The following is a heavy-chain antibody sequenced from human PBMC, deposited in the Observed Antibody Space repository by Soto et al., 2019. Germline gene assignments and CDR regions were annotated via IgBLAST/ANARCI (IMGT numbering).Heavy chain of an antibody. V-gene: IGHV3-33*01. CDR3: ERDFYSVDY. J-gene: IGHJ4*02. D-gene: IGHD1-26*01. Sequence: QVQLVESGGGVVQPGRSLILSCTASGYTFSNYAMHWVRQPPGKGLEWVAVIWSDGSKKYYADSVKGRFTISRDNSKNTLDLQMNSLRVEDMAVYYCERDFYSVDYWCQGALVTVSS. CDR2: IWSDGSKK. CDR1: GYTFSNYA.